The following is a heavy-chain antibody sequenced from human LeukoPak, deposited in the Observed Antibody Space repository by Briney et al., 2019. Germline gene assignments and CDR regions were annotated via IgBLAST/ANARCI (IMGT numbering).Heavy chain of an antibody. J-gene: IGHJ3*02. D-gene: IGHD3-3*01. CDR3: ASQKVPVPTYYDFWSGLITRDDAFDI. V-gene: IGHV4-59*01. CDR2: IYYSGST. CDR1: GGSISSYY. Sequence: SETLSLTCTVSGGSISSYYWSWIRQPPGKGLEWIGYIYYSGSTNYSPSLKSRVTISVDTSKNQFSLKLSSVTAADTAVYYCASQKVPVPTYYDFWSGLITRDDAFDIWGQGTMVTVSS.